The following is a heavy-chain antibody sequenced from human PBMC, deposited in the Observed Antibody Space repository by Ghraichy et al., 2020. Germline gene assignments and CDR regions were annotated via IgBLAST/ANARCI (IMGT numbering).Heavy chain of an antibody. CDR3: ARGFHTHGMDV. CDR2: IIPILGIT. J-gene: IGHJ6*02. V-gene: IGHV1-69*04. D-gene: IGHD2-15*01. CDR1: RAHVRTPV. Sequence: SVKVSCKTGRAHVRTPVTICERECRRLLVKKMGRIIPILGITNYAHNFLGRVTISADKFTGTAYMELSSLRSEDTAVYFCARGFHTHGMDVWGQGTTFTFSS.